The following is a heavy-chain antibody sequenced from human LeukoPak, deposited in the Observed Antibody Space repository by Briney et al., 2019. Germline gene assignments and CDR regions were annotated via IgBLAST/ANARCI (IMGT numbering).Heavy chain of an antibody. J-gene: IGHJ4*02. D-gene: IGHD3-22*01. CDR2: INHSGST. CDR1: GGSFSGYY. CDR3: ARGNYYDSSGYYSPLWY. V-gene: IGHV4-34*01. Sequence: PSETLSLTCAVYGGSFSGYYWSWIRQPPGKGLEWIGEINHSGSTNYNPSLKSRVTISVDTSKNQFSLKLSSVTAADTAVYYCARGNYYDSSGYYSPLWYWGQGTLATVSS.